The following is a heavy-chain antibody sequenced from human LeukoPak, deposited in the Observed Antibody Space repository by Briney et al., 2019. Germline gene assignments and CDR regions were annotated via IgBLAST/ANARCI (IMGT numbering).Heavy chain of an antibody. V-gene: IGHV1-46*01. D-gene: IGHD3-9*01. CDR1: GYTFTSYY. Sequence: APVRVSCKASGYTFTSYYMHWVRQAPGQGLEWMGIINPSGGSTSYAQKFQGRVTMTRDTSTSTVYMELSSLRSEDTAVYYCARGITYYDILTGYLNWFDPWGQGTLVTVSS. J-gene: IGHJ5*02. CDR3: ARGITYYDILTGYLNWFDP. CDR2: INPSGGST.